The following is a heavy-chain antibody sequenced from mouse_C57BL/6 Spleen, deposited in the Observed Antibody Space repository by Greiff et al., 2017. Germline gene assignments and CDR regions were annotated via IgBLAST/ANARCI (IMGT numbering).Heavy chain of an antibody. CDR1: GYTFTSYG. J-gene: IGHJ2*01. Sequence: QVQLQQSGAGLARPGASVKLSCKASGYTFTSYGISWVKQSTGQGLEWIGAIYPRSGSTYYTENFKGRATLTANKSSSTAYMELRSLTSEDSAIYFCAILTGSYFDDWGKGTTLTVSS. V-gene: IGHV1-81*01. CDR2: IYPRSGST. D-gene: IGHD4-1*01. CDR3: AILTGSYFDD.